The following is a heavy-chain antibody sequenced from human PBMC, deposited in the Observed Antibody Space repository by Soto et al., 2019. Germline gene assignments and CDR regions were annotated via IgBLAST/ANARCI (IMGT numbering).Heavy chain of an antibody. D-gene: IGHD3-3*01. CDR3: AKGRGDFWSGYWEANYYYYMDV. CDR1: GFTFSSYG. J-gene: IGHJ6*03. V-gene: IGHV3-30*18. Sequence: PGGSLRLSCAASGFTFSSYGMHWVRQAPGKGLEWVAVISYDGSNKYYADSVKGRFTISRDNSKNTLYLQMNSLRAEDTAVYYCAKGRGDFWSGYWEANYYYYMDVPGKGTTVTVSS. CDR2: ISYDGSNK.